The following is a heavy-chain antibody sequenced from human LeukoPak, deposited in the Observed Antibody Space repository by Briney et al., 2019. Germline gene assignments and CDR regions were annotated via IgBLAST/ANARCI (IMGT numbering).Heavy chain of an antibody. D-gene: IGHD6-19*01. Sequence: PGGSLRLSCAASGFTFSSYAMSWVRQAPGKGLEWVSTIRGSGGGTYYADSVKGRFTISRDNSKNTLYLQMNSLRDEDTALYYCAKAGIGVVGYFDYWGQRILVTVSS. V-gene: IGHV3-23*01. CDR1: GFTFSSYA. CDR3: AKAGIGVVGYFDY. J-gene: IGHJ4*02. CDR2: IRGSGGGT.